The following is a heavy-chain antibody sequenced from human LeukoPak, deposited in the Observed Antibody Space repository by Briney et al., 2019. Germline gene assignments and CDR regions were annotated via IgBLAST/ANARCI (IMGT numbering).Heavy chain of an antibody. D-gene: IGHD3-9*01. Sequence: GGSLRLSCAASGFNLSSGAMLWVRQGPLKGREWWEVISHDNRHKYYADSVKARFIVSRHNSNNTLFLQMNSLGPEDTAVYYCTRDGLLRCFDWTPVALLGHNWFDASSEGSRATVSS. CDR1: GFNLSSGA. CDR2: ISHDNRHK. V-gene: IGHV3-30*04. J-gene: IGHJ5*02. CDR3: TRDGLLRCFDWTPVALLGHNWFDA.